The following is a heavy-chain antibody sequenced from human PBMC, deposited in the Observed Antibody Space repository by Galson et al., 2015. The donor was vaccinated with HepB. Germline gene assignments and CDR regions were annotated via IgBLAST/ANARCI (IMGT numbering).Heavy chain of an antibody. Sequence: SLRLSCAASGFTFSNYWMHWVRQTPGKGQVWISRINTDGTFLSYADSVKGRFTISRDNAKNTLYLHMNSLRAEDTAVYYCARVARYCGGASCYGWCDPWGQGTQVTVSS. J-gene: IGHJ5*02. D-gene: IGHD2-2*01. CDR2: INTDGTFL. CDR1: GFTFSNYW. CDR3: ARVARYCGGASCYGWCDP. V-gene: IGHV3-74*01.